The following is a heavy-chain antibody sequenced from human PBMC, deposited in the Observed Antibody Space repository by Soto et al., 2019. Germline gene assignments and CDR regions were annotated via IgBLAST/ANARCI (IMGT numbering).Heavy chain of an antibody. Sequence: EVQILESGGGLVQPGGSLRLSCAASGFPFSNYAMAWARQAPGKGLEWVSAISGTTGHAFYADSVKDRFTISRDNSKNTLYLQMDSLRAEDTAVYHCARAPSEYIWGSYLRYYEYWGQGTLVTVSS. D-gene: IGHD3-16*01. V-gene: IGHV3-23*01. J-gene: IGHJ4*02. CDR2: ISGTTGHA. CDR1: GFPFSNYA. CDR3: ARAPSEYIWGSYLRYYEY.